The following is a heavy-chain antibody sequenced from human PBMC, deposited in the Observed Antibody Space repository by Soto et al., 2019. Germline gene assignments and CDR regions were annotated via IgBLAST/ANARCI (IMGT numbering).Heavy chain of an antibody. CDR2: ISVDGRND. Sequence: GGSLRLSCEASGFTLSSSVMHWVRQAPGKRLEWLSVISVDGRNDLHAGAVKGRFTISRDISKNMVYLQMNDLRPDDTAMYFCAKEGHTSGRCGCFNIWGPGTMVTVSS. V-gene: IGHV3-30*18. CDR3: AKEGHTSGRCGCFNI. J-gene: IGHJ3*02. D-gene: IGHD6-19*01. CDR1: GFTLSSSV.